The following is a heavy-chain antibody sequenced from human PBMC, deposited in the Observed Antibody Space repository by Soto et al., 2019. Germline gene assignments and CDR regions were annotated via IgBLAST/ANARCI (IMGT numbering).Heavy chain of an antibody. V-gene: IGHV3-21*01. CDR2: ISRNSDYI. CDR3: ARVGAYFGEFDYFDY. Sequence: EVQLVESGGGLVKPGGSLRLSCAASGFTLSNYSMKWVRQAPGKGLEWVSSISRNSDYIYYSDSVKGRFIISRDNARTSLYLHMNSLRAEDTAVYYCARVGAYFGEFDYFDYWGQGALVTVSS. J-gene: IGHJ4*02. D-gene: IGHD3-10*01. CDR1: GFTLSNYS.